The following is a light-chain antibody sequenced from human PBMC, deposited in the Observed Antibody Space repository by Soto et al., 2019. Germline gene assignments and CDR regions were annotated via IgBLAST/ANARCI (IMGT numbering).Light chain of an antibody. CDR1: QSVSSY. CDR2: YAS. Sequence: EIVLTQSPATLSLSPGERATLSCRASQSVSSYLAWYQQKPGQAPRLLIYYASNRATGIPARFSGSGSGTDFTLTXSSLEXEDFAVYYCQQRSNWPLTFGGGTKVEIK. CDR3: QQRSNWPLT. J-gene: IGKJ4*01. V-gene: IGKV3-11*01.